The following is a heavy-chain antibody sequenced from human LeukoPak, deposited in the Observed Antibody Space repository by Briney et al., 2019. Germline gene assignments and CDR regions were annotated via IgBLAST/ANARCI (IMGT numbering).Heavy chain of an antibody. Sequence: GGSLRLSCAASGFTFSSYAMSWVRQAPGKGLERVSAISGSGGSTYYADSVKGRFTISRDNSKNTLYLQMNSLRAEDTAVYYCAKDTVEYYYDSSGYYWGQGTLVTVSS. V-gene: IGHV3-23*01. CDR2: ISGSGGST. D-gene: IGHD3-22*01. J-gene: IGHJ4*02. CDR3: AKDTVEYYYDSSGYY. CDR1: GFTFSSYA.